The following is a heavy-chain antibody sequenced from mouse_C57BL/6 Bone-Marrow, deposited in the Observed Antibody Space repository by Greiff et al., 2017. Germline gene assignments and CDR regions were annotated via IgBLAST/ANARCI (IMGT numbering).Heavy chain of an antibody. CDR2: IWGVGST. CDR1: GFSLTSYG. Sequence: VQLKQSGPGLVAPSQSLSITCTVSGFSLTSYGVDWVRQSPGKGLEWLGVIWGVGSTNYNSAPKSRLSISKDNSKSQVFLKMNSLQTDDTAMYYCASEGGAYWGQGTLVTVSA. V-gene: IGHV2-6*01. J-gene: IGHJ3*01. CDR3: ASEGGAY.